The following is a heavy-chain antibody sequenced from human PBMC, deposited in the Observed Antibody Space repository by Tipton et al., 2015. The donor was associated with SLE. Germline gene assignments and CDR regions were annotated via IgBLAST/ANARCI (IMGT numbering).Heavy chain of an antibody. CDR3: ARAPQGIFDY. J-gene: IGHJ4*02. D-gene: IGHD2-15*01. Sequence: TLSLTCTVSGGSISSYYWSXIRQPPGKGLEWIGYIYYSGSTNYNPSLKSRVTISVDTSKNQFSLKLSSVTAADTAVYYCARAPQGIFDYWGQGTLVTVSS. V-gene: IGHV4-59*01. CDR1: GGSISSYY. CDR2: IYYSGST.